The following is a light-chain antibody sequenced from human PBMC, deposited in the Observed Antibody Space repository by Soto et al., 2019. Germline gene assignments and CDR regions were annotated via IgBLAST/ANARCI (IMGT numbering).Light chain of an antibody. CDR2: EVN. V-gene: IGLV2-23*02. J-gene: IGLJ3*02. CDR3: CSYAHTSTGV. CDR1: NSDIGSYNL. Sequence: QSALTQPASVSGSPGQSITISCTGTNSDIGSYNLVSWYQQHPGKAPKLLIYEVNKRPSGVSNRFSSSKSGNTASLTISGLQAEDEADYYCCSYAHTSTGVFGGGTKLTVL.